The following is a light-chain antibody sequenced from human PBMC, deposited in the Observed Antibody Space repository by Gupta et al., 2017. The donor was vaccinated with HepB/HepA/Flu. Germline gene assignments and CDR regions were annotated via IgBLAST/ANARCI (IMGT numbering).Light chain of an antibody. V-gene: IGLV3-1*01. CDR1: KLGDNY. Sequence: SYGLTQPPSVSVSPGQAVSITCSGDKLGDNYACWYQHRPGQSPVLVIYQDTKRPSGIPERFSGSNSGNTATLTISGTHAMDEAYYYCPAWDGTTYWLFGGGTKLTVL. CDR2: QDT. CDR3: PAWDGTTYWL. J-gene: IGLJ2*01.